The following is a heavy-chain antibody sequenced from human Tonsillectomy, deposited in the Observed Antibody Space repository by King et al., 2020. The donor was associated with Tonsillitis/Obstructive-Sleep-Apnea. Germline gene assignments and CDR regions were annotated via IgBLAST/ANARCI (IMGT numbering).Heavy chain of an antibody. CDR1: GFTFSNYA. J-gene: IGHJ4*02. V-gene: IGHV3-23*04. CDR3: AGGKRGRCIGVICYDFDH. CDR2: LVDSGDDT. D-gene: IGHD2-2*01. Sequence: VQLVESGGGLVQPGGSLRLSCAASGFTFSNYAMNWVRQTPGKGLEWVSSLVDSGDDTYYAESVKGRFTISRDSSKNTLYLQMNILRGEYTAVYYCAGGKRGRCIGVICYDFDHWGRGTLVTVSS.